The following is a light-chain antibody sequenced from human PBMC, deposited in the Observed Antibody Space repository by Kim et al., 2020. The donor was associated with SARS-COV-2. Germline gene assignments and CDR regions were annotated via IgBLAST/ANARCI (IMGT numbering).Light chain of an antibody. V-gene: IGKV3-15*01. Sequence: EVVMTQFPATLSVSPGERATLSCTASQSVSNNLAWYQQKPGQAPRLLIYCASTRATGVPARFSGSGFDTQFTLTISSLQSEDFALYYCQQYNNWWTFGQGTKVDIK. CDR2: CAS. CDR3: QQYNNWWT. CDR1: QSVSNN. J-gene: IGKJ1*01.